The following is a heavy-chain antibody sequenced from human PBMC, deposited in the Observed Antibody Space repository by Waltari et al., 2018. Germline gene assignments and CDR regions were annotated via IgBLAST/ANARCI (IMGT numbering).Heavy chain of an antibody. CDR2: IYTSGST. V-gene: IGHV4-4*07. CDR3: ARDKPLLIAVAGWYFDL. Sequence: QVQLQESGPGLVKPSETLSLTCTVSGGSISSYYWSWIRPPAGKGLEWIGRIYTSGSTNYNPSLKSRVTMSVDTSKNKFSLKLSSVTAADTAVYYCARDKPLLIAVAGWYFDLWGRGTLVTVSS. J-gene: IGHJ2*01. CDR1: GGSISSYY. D-gene: IGHD6-19*01.